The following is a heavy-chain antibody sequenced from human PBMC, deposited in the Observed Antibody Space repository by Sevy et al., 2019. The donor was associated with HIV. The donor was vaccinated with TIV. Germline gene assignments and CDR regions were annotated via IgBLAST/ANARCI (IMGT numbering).Heavy chain of an antibody. D-gene: IGHD3-9*01. CDR1: GFTFSNDV. Sequence: GGSLRLSCAASGFTFSNDVMRWVRQAPGKGLEWLARISRDTTGKYYADSLQVRFTISRDNSKNTLYLQMNSLRHEDTVVYHCARDADWSLNYWGQGTLVTVS. CDR3: ARDADWSLNY. CDR2: ISRDTTGK. V-gene: IGHV3-30*04. J-gene: IGHJ4*02.